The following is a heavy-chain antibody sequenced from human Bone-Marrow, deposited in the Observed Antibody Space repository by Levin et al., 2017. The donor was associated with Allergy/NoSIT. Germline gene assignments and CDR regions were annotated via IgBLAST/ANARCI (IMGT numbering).Heavy chain of an antibody. Sequence: PGGSLRLSCAASGFTFSSYDMHWVRQATGRGLEWVSAIGTAADSYYSGSVKGRFTVSRDTAKNSFYLQMNSLRAGDTAVYYCARVALRRYCTSTSCSDSGYYFDYWGQGTLVTVAS. D-gene: IGHD2-2*01. J-gene: IGHJ4*02. CDR2: IGTAADS. CDR3: ARVALRRYCTSTSCSDSGYYFDY. V-gene: IGHV3-13*04. CDR1: GFTFSSYD.